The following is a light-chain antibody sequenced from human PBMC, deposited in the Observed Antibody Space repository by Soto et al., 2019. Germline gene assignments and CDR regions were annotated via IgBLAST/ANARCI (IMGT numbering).Light chain of an antibody. CDR1: QSVSNNS. V-gene: IGKV3D-20*02. CDR2: GAS. Sequence: EIVLTQTKGTLSLSPGERATLSCRASQSVSNNSLAWYQQKPGQAPRLLIYGASNRATGIPDRFSGSGSGTDFTLTISSLEPEDIAVYYSQHRMNWPLTFGQGTRLEIK. J-gene: IGKJ5*01. CDR3: QHRMNWPLT.